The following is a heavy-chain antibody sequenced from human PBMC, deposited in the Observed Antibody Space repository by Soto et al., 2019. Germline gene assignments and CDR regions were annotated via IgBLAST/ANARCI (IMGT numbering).Heavy chain of an antibody. J-gene: IGHJ4*02. CDR3: ASFVGLLWGGVSPAESWGSYYFDN. V-gene: IGHV4-30-4*01. CDR1: GDSITGGDYY. CDR2: IYYSGNT. D-gene: IGHD2-8*01. Sequence: PSETLSLTCTVSGDSITGGDYYWSWIRQPPGKGLEWIGYIYYSGNTNYNPSLKSRVIMSVDTSKNQFSLKLTSVTAADTAVYYCASFVGLLWGGVSPAESWGSYYFDNWGQGTLVTVSS.